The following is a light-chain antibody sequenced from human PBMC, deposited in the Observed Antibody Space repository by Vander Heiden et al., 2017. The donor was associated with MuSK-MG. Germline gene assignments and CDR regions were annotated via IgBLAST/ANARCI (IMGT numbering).Light chain of an antibody. CDR3: SSYTSSSTRVV. V-gene: IGLV2-14*01. CDR2: EVS. CDR1: SSDVGGYND. Sequence: QSALTQPASVSGSPGQSITISCTGTSSDVGGYNDVSWYQQHPGKAPKLMRYEVSNRPSGVSNRFSGSKSGKTASLTISGLQAEDEADYDGSSYTSSSTRVVFGGGTKLTVL. J-gene: IGLJ2*01.